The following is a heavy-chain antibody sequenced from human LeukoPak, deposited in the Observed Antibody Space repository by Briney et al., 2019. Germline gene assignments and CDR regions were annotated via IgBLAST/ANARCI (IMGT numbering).Heavy chain of an antibody. Sequence: VIYNDGRTFYTGSVTGRLTISRDNSKNTLYLQMNSLRAEDTAVYYCARGQIYGTGSYFFDHWGQGTLVTVSS. J-gene: IGHJ4*02. CDR2: IYNDGRT. CDR3: ARGQIYGTGSYFFDH. D-gene: IGHD3-10*01. V-gene: IGHV3-66*01.